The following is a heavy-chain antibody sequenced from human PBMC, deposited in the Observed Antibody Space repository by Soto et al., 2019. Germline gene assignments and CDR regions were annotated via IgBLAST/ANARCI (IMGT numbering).Heavy chain of an antibody. V-gene: IGHV4-59*01. Sequence: SETLSLTCTVSGGSISSYYWSWIRQPPGKGLEWIGYIYYSGSTNYNPSLKSRVTISVDTSKNQFSLKLSSVTAADTAVYYCARDPGIAASHWFDPWGQGTLVTVSS. CDR3: ARDPGIAASHWFDP. CDR1: GGSISSYY. D-gene: IGHD6-13*01. CDR2: IYYSGST. J-gene: IGHJ5*02.